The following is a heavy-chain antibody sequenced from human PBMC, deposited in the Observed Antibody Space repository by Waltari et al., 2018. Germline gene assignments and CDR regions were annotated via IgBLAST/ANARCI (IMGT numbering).Heavy chain of an antibody. Sequence: QVQLVQPGAGGKKPGASVKVSCKASGYTFTSYAMHWVRQAPGQGLEWMGWTNAGNDNTKNTQNFPATVTLTRDTSASTAYMELRSLRSVATAVSYGASGTGPMVQEVIFYYYYAIDVWGQGTPVTVSS. V-gene: IGHV1-3*01. J-gene: IGHJ6*02. CDR2: TNAGNDNT. CDR1: GYTFTSYA. CDR3: ASGTGPMVQEVIFYYYYAIDV. D-gene: IGHD3-10*01.